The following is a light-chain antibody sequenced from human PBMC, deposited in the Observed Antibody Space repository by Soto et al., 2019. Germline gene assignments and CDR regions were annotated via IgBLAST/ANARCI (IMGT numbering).Light chain of an antibody. V-gene: IGKV1-5*03. CDR1: QSISSW. CDR2: KAS. CDR3: EQYNSYWP. Sequence: EIQMTQSPSTLAVSVGDRITITCRASQSISSWLAWYQQKPGKAPKILIHKASSLESGVPSRFSGSVSGTEFTLTIISLQLDDCGTYHCEQYNSYWPFGPGISLDIK. J-gene: IGKJ3*01.